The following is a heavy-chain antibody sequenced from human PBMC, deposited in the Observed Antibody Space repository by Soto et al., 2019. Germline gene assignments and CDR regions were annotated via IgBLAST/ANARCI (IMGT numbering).Heavy chain of an antibody. D-gene: IGHD3-3*01. CDR1: GFTFSSYA. CDR2: ISGSGGST. J-gene: IGHJ4*02. Sequence: GGSLRLSCAASGFTFSSYAMSWVRQAPGKGLEWVSAISGSGGSTYYADSVKGRFTISRDNSKNTLYLQMNSLRAEDTAVYYCAKGVGYDFWSGYYYFDYWGQGTLVTVSS. V-gene: IGHV3-23*01. CDR3: AKGVGYDFWSGYYYFDY.